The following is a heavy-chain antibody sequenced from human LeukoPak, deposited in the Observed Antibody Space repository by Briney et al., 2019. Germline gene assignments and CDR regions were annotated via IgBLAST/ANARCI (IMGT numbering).Heavy chain of an antibody. V-gene: IGHV3-49*04. J-gene: IGHJ4*02. CDR1: GFAFDDFA. Sequence: PGQSLRLSCTTSGFAFDDFAMSWVRQPAGKGLEWVGFIRRRAYGGAAEYAAPVKGRFIISRDDSKGIAYLQMNSLKTEDTAVYYCSRNGLVDFDYWGQGSRVIVSP. CDR2: IRRRAYGGAA. CDR3: SRNGLVDFDY.